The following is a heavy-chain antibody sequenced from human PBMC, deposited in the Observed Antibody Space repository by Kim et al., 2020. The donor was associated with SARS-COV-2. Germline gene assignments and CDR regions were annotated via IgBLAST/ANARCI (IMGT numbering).Heavy chain of an antibody. CDR3: ATSNWRSGYWYFDL. D-gene: IGHD1-1*01. CDR1: GYTFTNYA. J-gene: IGHJ2*01. Sequence: ASVKVSCKASGYTFTNYAMNWVRQAPGQGLEWMGWINTNTGHPTYAQGFTGRFVFSLDTSVSTAYLQISSLQAEDSAVFYCATSNWRSGYWYFDLWGRGT. CDR2: INTNTGHP. V-gene: IGHV7-4-1*02.